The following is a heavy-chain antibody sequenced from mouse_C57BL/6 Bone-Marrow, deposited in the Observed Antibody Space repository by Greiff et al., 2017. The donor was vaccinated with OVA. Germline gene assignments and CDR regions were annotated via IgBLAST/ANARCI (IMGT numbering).Heavy chain of an antibody. D-gene: IGHD4-1*01. CDR3: ARGRTGTWFAY. J-gene: IGHJ3*01. V-gene: IGHV3-6*01. Sequence: VQLKESGPGLVKPSQSLSLTCSVTGYSITSGYYWNWIRQFPGNKLEWMGYISYDGSNNYNPSLKNRISITRDTAKNQLFLKLNSVTTEDTATYYCARGRTGTWFAYWGQGTLVTVSA. CDR1: GYSITSGYY. CDR2: ISYDGSN.